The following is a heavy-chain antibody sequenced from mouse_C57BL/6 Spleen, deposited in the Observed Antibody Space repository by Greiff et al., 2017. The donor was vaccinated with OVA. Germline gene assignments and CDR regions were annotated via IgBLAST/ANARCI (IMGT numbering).Heavy chain of an antibody. CDR3: AYGYYNAMDY. D-gene: IGHD2-2*01. CDR1: GYTFTDYY. J-gene: IGHJ4*01. V-gene: IGHV1-26*01. Sequence: EVQLQQSGPELVKPGASVKISCKASGYTFTDYYMNWVKQSHGKSLEWIGDINPNNGGTSYNQKFKGKATLTVDKSSSTAYMELRSLTSEDSAVYYCAYGYYNAMDYWGQGTSVTVSS. CDR2: INPNNGGT.